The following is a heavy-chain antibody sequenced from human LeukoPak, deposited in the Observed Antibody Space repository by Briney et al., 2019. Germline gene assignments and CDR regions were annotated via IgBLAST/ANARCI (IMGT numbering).Heavy chain of an antibody. V-gene: IGHV3-74*01. J-gene: IGHJ4*02. CDR3: ATDDYRGLGY. CDR2: IDFVGSHT. CDR1: GITFGNYW. Sequence: GRSLSLSCAVSGITFGNYWMHWVRQAPGKGRVWVSHIDFVGSHTTYADSVKGRFTISRDNAKSTLYLQMSSLRAEDTAVYYCATDDYRGLGYWGQGTLVTVSS. D-gene: IGHD4-11*01.